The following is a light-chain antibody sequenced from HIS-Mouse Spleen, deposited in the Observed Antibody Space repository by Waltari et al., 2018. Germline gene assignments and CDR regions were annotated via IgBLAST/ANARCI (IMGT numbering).Light chain of an antibody. J-gene: IGKJ4*01. Sequence: DVVMTQSPLSLPVTLGQPASISCRSSQSLVHSDGNTYLTWFQQRPGQSPRRVIYKVSNRDSGVPDRFSGSGSGTDFTLKISRVEAEDVGVYYCMQGTHWPPTFGGGTKVEIK. CDR1: QSLVHSDGNTY. CDR3: MQGTHWPPT. CDR2: KVS. V-gene: IGKV2-30*02.